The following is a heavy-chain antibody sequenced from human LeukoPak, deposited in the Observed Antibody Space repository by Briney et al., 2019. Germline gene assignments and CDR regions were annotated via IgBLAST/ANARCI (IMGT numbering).Heavy chain of an antibody. J-gene: IGHJ5*02. CDR3: VRARGGWARWELLFPGMNWFDP. V-gene: IGHV4-30-4*07. Sequence: KPSQTLSLTCTVSGGTISSGSYYWSWIRQTPVKGLEWIGYNSYSGSTYYNPSLKSRVTIAVDTSKNQFSLKLSSVTAADTAVYYCVRARGGWARWELLFPGMNWFDPWGQGTLVTVSS. D-gene: IGHD1-26*01. CDR2: NSYSGST. CDR1: GGTISSGSYY.